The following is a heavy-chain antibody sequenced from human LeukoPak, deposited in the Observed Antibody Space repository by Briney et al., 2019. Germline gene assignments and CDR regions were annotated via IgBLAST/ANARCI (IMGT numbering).Heavy chain of an antibody. CDR3: ARDSYDILTGWFYGMDV. V-gene: IGHV3-21*01. D-gene: IGHD3-9*01. Sequence: GGSLRLSCAAAGFSFSSHGMYWVRQAPGKGLEWVSSISSSSSYIYYADSVKGRFTISRDNAKNSLYLQMNSLRAEDTAVYYCARDSYDILTGWFYGMDVWGQGTTVTVSS. CDR1: GFSFSSHG. CDR2: ISSSSSYI. J-gene: IGHJ6*02.